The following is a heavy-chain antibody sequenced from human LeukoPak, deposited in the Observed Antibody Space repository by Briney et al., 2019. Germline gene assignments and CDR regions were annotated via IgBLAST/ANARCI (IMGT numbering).Heavy chain of an antibody. J-gene: IGHJ6*03. Sequence: PGRSLRLSCAASGFTFDDYAMHWVRQAPGKGLEWVSGISWNSGSIGYADSVKGRFTISRDNSKNSLYLQMNSLRAEDTALYYCAKDYSAPPYYYMDVWGKGTTVTVSS. V-gene: IGHV3-9*01. D-gene: IGHD6-13*01. CDR2: ISWNSGSI. CDR3: AKDYSAPPYYYMDV. CDR1: GFTFDDYA.